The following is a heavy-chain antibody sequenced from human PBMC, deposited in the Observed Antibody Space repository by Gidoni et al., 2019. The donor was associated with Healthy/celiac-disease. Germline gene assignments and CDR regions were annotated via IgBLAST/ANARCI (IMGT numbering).Heavy chain of an antibody. J-gene: IGHJ5*02. V-gene: IGHV3-23*01. D-gene: IGHD3-3*01. CDR1: GFTCSSYA. CDR2: MSGSGGST. Sequence: EVQLLESGGGLVQPGGSLRLSCAASGFTCSSYAMGWVRQAPGRGLECVSAMSGSGGSTSYADSVKGRFTISRDNSKNTLYLQMNSLRAEDTAVYYCAKDWGGYYGVNWFDPWGQGTLVTVSS. CDR3: AKDWGGYYGVNWFDP.